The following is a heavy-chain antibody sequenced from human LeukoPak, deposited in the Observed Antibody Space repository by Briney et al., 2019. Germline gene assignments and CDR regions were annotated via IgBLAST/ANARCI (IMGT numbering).Heavy chain of an antibody. V-gene: IGHV4-34*01. CDR2: INHSGST. CDR3: ARHALPVQTYYYYGMDV. J-gene: IGHJ6*02. D-gene: IGHD1-1*01. Sequence: SETLSLTCAVYGGSFSGYYWSWIRQPPGKGLEWIGEINHSGSTNYSPSLKSRVTISVDTSKNQFSLKLSSVTAADTAVYYCARHALPVQTYYYYGMDVWGQGTTVTVSS. CDR1: GGSFSGYY.